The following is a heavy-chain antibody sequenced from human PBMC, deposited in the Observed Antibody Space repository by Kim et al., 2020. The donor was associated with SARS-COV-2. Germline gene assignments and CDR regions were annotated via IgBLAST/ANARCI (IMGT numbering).Heavy chain of an antibody. J-gene: IGHJ6*02. V-gene: IGHV5-51*01. CDR1: GYSFTSYW. Sequence: GESLKISCKGSGYSFTSYWIGWVRQMPGKGLEWMGIIYPGDSDTRYSPSFQGQVTISADKSISTAYLQWSSLKASDTAMYYCARRLRGSAAENNYGMDVWGQGTTVTVSS. CDR3: ARRLRGSAAENNYGMDV. D-gene: IGHD4-17*01. CDR2: IYPGDSDT.